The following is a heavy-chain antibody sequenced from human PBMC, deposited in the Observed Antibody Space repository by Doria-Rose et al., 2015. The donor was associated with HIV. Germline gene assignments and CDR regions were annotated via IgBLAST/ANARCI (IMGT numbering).Heavy chain of an antibody. J-gene: IGHJ4*02. D-gene: IGHD3-3*01. CDR2: TYYTGAS. CDR3: ARMGSYRELDY. Sequence: QVQLQESGPGLVKPPETLSLTCSVSGASVSSRGYYWNWIRQVPGKGLESLGYTYYTGASDYSPSLKSRLNMAVDTSKNQLSLKLSFVTVADTAVYYCARMGSYRELDYWGQGALVIVSA. CDR1: GASVSSRGYY. V-gene: IGHV4-31*03.